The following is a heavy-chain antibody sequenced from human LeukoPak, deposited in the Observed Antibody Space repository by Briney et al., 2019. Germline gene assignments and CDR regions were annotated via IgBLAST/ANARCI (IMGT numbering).Heavy chain of an antibody. CDR1: GFIFSSYW. J-gene: IGHJ4*02. CDR3: ASLGPSIAVAGTGY. CDR2: INSDGSNT. V-gene: IGHV3-74*01. Sequence: GGSLRLSCAASGFIFSSYWMYWVRQAPGKGLVWVAHINSDGSNTNYADSVKGRFTISRDNAENKVYLQMNSLRAEDTAVYYCASLGPSIAVAGTGYWGQGTLVTVSS. D-gene: IGHD6-19*01.